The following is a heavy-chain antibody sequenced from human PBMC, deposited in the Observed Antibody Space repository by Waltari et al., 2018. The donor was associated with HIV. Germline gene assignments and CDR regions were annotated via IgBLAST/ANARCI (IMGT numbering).Heavy chain of an antibody. CDR1: GYNFNSYA. V-gene: IGHV1-3*04. Sequence: QVQLVQSGAEVKKPGASVKISCKTSGYNFNSYAMHWVRQAPGQRLEWMGWMNTGNDDPKYSQKCRDRVSITRDTSARTAYMELSSLRSEDTAVYYCARANDEVWDPGDYWGQGTLVTGSS. CDR3: ARANDEVWDPGDY. J-gene: IGHJ4*02. D-gene: IGHD1-1*01. CDR2: MNTGNDDP.